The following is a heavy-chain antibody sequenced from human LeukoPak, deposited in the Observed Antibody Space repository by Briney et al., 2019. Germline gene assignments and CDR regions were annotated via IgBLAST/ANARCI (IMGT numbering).Heavy chain of an antibody. CDR2: INPNSGRT. CDR3: ARDGPPGSMDV. V-gene: IGHV1-2*02. CDR1: GYTFTGYY. J-gene: IGHJ6*04. Sequence: GASVKVSFKASGYTFTGYYMHWVRQAPGQGREWMGWINPNSGRTNYAKKFQGRVTMTRDTSISTAYMELSRLRSDDTAVYSCARDGPPGSMDVWGKGTTVTVSS. D-gene: IGHD1-14*01.